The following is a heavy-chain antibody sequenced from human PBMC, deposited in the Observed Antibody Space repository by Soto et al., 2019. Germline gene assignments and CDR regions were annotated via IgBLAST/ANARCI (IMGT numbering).Heavy chain of an antibody. CDR1: GYTFTSYG. CDR2: MNPNSGNT. CDR3: ARGPELPYYYYYYYLDV. V-gene: IGHV1-8*02. D-gene: IGHD3-10*01. Sequence: ASVKVSCKASGYTFTSYGISWVRQAPGQGLEWMGWMNPNSGNTGYAQKFQGRVTMTRNTSISTAYMELSSLRSEDTAVYYCARGPELPYYYYYYYLDVWDKGTTVTVSS. J-gene: IGHJ6*03.